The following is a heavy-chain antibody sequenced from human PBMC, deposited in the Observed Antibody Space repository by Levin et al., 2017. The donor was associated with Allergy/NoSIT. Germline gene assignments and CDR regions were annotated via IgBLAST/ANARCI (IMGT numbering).Heavy chain of an antibody. D-gene: IGHD1-26*01. J-gene: IGHJ6*02. CDR3: ARDHGRSPIWDFYYYGMDV. Sequence: GESLKISCESSGFTFSSYGMHWVRQAPGKGLEWVAVISYDGSGHHYADSVKGRYSISRDNSKYTVYLQMDSLRAEDTATYYCARDHGRSPIWDFYYYGMDVWGLGTTVTVS. V-gene: IGHV3-30*03. CDR1: GFTFSSYG. CDR2: ISYDGSGH.